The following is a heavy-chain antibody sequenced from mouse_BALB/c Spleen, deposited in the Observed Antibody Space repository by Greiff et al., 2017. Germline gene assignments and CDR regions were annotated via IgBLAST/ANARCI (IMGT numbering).Heavy chain of an antibody. J-gene: IGHJ3*01. CDR2: INPSTGYT. V-gene: IGHV1-7*01. CDR1: GYTFTSYW. D-gene: IGHD1-1*01. Sequence: QVQLQQSGAELAKPGASVKMSCKASGYTFTSYWMHWVKQRPGQGLEWIGYINPSTGYTEYNQKFKDKATLTADKSSSTAYMQLSSLTSEDSAVYYGATYGSSPSWFAYWGQGTLVTVAA. CDR3: ATYGSSPSWFAY.